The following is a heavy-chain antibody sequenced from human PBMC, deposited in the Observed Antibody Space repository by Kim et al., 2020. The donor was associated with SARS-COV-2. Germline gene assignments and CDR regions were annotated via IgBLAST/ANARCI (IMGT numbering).Heavy chain of an antibody. CDR3: AKSQNTAMVHYYYYGMDV. J-gene: IGHJ6*02. D-gene: IGHD5-18*01. CDR2: ISWNSGSI. Sequence: GGSLRLSCAASGFTFDDYAMHWVRQAPGKGLEWVSGISWNSGSIGYADSVKGRFTISRDNAKNSLYLQMNSLRAEDTALYYCAKSQNTAMVHYYYYGMDVWGQGTTVTVSS. V-gene: IGHV3-9*01. CDR1: GFTFDDYA.